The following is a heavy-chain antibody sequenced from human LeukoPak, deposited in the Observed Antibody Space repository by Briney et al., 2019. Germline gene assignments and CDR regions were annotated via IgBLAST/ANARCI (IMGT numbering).Heavy chain of an antibody. D-gene: IGHD3-9*01. J-gene: IGHJ3*02. CDR1: GGSISGYY. CDR3: ARRGITIFADAFDI. V-gene: IGHV4-4*07. Sequence: SETLSLTCSVSGGSISGYYWTWIRQPAGKGLEWIGRVYTSGSTHYNPSLKTRLTMSVDTSKNQFSLKLNSVTAADTAVYYCARRGITIFADAFDIWGQGTMVTVSS. CDR2: VYTSGST.